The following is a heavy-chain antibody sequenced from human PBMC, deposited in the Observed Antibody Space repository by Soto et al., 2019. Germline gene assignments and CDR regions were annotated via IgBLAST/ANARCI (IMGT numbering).Heavy chain of an antibody. J-gene: IGHJ4*02. Sequence: QVQLVQSGAEVKKPGSSVKVSCKASGGTFSSYTISWVRQAPGQELEWMGRIIPILGIANYAQKFQGRVTITADKSTSKAYMELSSLRSEDTAVYYCAREEYYYGSGAFFDYWGQGTLVTVSS. CDR2: IIPILGIA. V-gene: IGHV1-69*08. CDR1: GGTFSSYT. CDR3: AREEYYYGSGAFFDY. D-gene: IGHD3-10*01.